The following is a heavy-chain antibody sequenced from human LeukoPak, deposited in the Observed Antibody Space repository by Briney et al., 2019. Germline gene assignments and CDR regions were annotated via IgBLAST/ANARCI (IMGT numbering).Heavy chain of an antibody. Sequence: SETLSLTCTVSDDSISDYYRGWVRQPPGKGLEWIGYFHNSGTSTYNPSLKSRVTISADTSKNQFSLKLSSVTAADTAVYYCARSVDIVTTVYSVGLGYWGQGTLVTVSS. D-gene: IGHD5-12*01. CDR2: FHNSGTS. CDR1: DDSISDYY. CDR3: ARSVDIVTTVYSVGLGY. V-gene: IGHV4-59*08. J-gene: IGHJ4*02.